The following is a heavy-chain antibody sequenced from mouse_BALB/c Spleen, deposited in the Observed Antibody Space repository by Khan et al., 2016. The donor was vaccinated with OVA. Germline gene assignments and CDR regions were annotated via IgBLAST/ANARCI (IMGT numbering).Heavy chain of an antibody. Sequence: EVQLQESGPSLVKPSQTLSLTCSVTGDSITSGYWNWIRKFPGNKLEYMGYINYSGSTYYNPSLKSRISITRDTSKNQYYLQLNSVTSEDTATYYCARWNYRYDGYFDYWGKGTTLTVSS. D-gene: IGHD2-14*01. J-gene: IGHJ2*01. CDR1: GDSITSGY. CDR2: INYSGST. CDR3: ARWNYRYDGYFDY. V-gene: IGHV3-8*02.